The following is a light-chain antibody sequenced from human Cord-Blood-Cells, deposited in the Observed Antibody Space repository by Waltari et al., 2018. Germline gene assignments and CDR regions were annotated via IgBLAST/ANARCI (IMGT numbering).Light chain of an antibody. CDR2: GNS. J-gene: IGLJ1*01. V-gene: IGLV1-40*01. Sequence: VSGAPGQRVTISCTGSSSNIGAGYDVHWYQQLPGTAPKLLIYGNSNRPSGVPDRFSGSKSGTSASLAITGLQAEDEADYYCQSYDSSLSGSYVFGTGTKVTVL. CDR3: QSYDSSLSGSYV. CDR1: SSNIGAGYD.